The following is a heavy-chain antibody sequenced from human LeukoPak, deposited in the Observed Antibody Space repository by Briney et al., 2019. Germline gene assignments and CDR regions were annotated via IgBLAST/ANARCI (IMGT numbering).Heavy chain of an antibody. CDR3: ASYSSGWYRFDY. D-gene: IGHD6-19*01. CDR2: IYHSGST. J-gene: IGHJ4*02. CDR1: GGSISSYY. V-gene: IGHV4-59*12. Sequence: SETLSLTCTVSGGSISSYYWSWIRQPPGKGLEWIGEIYHSGSTNYNPSLKSRVTISVDKSKNQFSLKLSSVTAADTAVYYCASYSSGWYRFDYWGQGTLVTVSS.